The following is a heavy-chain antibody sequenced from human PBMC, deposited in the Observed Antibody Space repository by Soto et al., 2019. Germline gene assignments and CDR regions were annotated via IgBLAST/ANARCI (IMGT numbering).Heavy chain of an antibody. CDR2: MNPNSGVT. D-gene: IGHD6-19*01. CDR1: AYTSIGYE. CDR3: VRGSDYSSATY. V-gene: IGHV1-2*02. Sequence: ASVKVSCKASAYTSIGYEIHWVRQAPGQGLEWMGWMNPNSGVTRIAQKFQGRVTMTRDTSISTAYTELSGLTSDDTAVYYCVRGSDYSSATYWGRGTLVTVSS. J-gene: IGHJ4*02.